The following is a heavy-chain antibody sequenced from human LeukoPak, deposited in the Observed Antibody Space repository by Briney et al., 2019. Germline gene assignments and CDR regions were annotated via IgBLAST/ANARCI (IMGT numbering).Heavy chain of an antibody. CDR3: AREEVRSTGRYDN. J-gene: IGHJ4*02. CDR1: GYTFGDYS. Sequence: GASVKVSCKASGYTFGDYSIHWVRQAPGQGLEWMGWIIPNSGATHYAQNFQGRVSMTGGTSSSTAYMELSGLRSDDTAVYYCAREEVRSTGRYDNWGPGTLVSVSS. CDR2: IIPNSGAT. V-gene: IGHV1-2*02. D-gene: IGHD2-2*01.